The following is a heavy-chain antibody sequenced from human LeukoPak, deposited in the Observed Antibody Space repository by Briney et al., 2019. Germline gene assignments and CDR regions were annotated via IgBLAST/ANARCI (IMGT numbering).Heavy chain of an antibody. CDR2: ISSSSFKI. Sequence: GGSLRLSCAASEFTFVRYAMNWVRQAPGKGLEWVSYISSSSFKIGYADSVKGRFTISRDNSRNSLYLQMDSLRVEDTAVYYCVRDPSYGSSWYYYMDVRGKGTTVTVSS. V-gene: IGHV3-48*04. D-gene: IGHD6-13*01. J-gene: IGHJ6*03. CDR3: VRDPSYGSSWYYYMDV. CDR1: EFTFVRYA.